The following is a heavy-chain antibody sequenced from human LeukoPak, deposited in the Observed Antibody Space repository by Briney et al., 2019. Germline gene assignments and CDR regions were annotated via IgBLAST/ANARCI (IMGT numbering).Heavy chain of an antibody. CDR2: ISYDGSNK. D-gene: IGHD3-22*01. CDR3: ARGAYYYDSSGYY. V-gene: IGHV3-30-3*01. Sequence: PGRSLRLSCAASGFTFSSYAMHWVRQAPGKGLEWVAVISYDGSNKYYADSVKGRFTISRDNSKNTLYLQMNSRRAEDTAVYYCARGAYYYDSSGYYWGQGTLVTVSS. J-gene: IGHJ4*02. CDR1: GFTFSSYA.